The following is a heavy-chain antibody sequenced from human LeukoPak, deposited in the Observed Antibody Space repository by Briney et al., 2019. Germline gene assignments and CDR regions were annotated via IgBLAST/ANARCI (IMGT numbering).Heavy chain of an antibody. CDR1: GYTFTSYD. V-gene: IGHV1-8*01. CDR3: AAAGATTVVTRDAFDI. D-gene: IGHD4-23*01. CDR2: MNPNSGNT. J-gene: IGHJ3*02. Sequence: ASVKVSCKASGYTFTSYDINWVRQATGQGLEWMGWMNPNSGNTGYAQKFQGRVTMTRNTSISTAYMELSSLRSEDTAVYYCAAAGATTVVTRDAFDIWGQGTMVTVSS.